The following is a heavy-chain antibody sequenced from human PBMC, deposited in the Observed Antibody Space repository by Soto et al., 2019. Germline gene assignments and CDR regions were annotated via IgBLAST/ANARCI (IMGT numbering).Heavy chain of an antibody. CDR3: ARQIYDSDTGPNFQYYFDS. V-gene: IGHV5-10-1*01. Sequence: GESLKIFCKGSGYSFAGYWITWVRQKPGKGLEWMGRIDPSDSQTYYSPSFRGHVTISATKSITTVFLQWSSLRASDTAMYYCARQIYDSDTGPNFQYYFDSWGQGTPVTVSS. CDR2: IDPSDSQT. J-gene: IGHJ4*02. D-gene: IGHD3-22*01. CDR1: GYSFAGYW.